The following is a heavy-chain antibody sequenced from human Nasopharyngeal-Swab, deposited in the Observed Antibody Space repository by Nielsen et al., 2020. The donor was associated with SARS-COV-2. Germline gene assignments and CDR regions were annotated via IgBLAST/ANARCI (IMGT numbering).Heavy chain of an antibody. V-gene: IGHV1-24*01. CDR1: GYTLTELS. J-gene: IGHJ5*02. CDR2: FDPEDGET. Sequence: ASVKVSCKVSGYTLTELSMHWVRQAPGKGREWMGGFDPEDGETIYAQKFQGRVTMTEDTSTDTAYMELSSLRSEDTAGYYCATGPTVVGERPRWFDPWGQGTLVPV. CDR3: ATGPTVVGERPRWFDP. D-gene: IGHD3-10*01.